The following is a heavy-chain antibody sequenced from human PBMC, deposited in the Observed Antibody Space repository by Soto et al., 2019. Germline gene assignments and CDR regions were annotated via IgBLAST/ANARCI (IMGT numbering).Heavy chain of an antibody. V-gene: IGHV4-61*01. D-gene: IGHD1-1*01. CDR2: IYYRGST. CDR1: GVSVSSGRYY. Sequence: PSETLSLTCTVSGVSVSSGRYYWSWIRQPPEKGLEWIGYIYYRGSTHYNPSLESRVTISLDTSKSQFSLKLSSVTAADTAVYFCARDRRTGTTHFYYGMDVWGQGTTVTVSS. J-gene: IGHJ6*02. CDR3: ARDRRTGTTHFYYGMDV.